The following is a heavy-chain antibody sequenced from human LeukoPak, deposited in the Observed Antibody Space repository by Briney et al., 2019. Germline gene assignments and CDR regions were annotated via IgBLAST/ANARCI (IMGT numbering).Heavy chain of an antibody. J-gene: IGHJ3*02. CDR2: INQDGSDK. Sequence: GGSLRLSRAASGFNFTKYWMTWVRQAPGKGLEWVANINQDGSDKYYVDSVEGRFTTSRDTAKNSLYLQMSSLRAEDTAVFYCARINFGAFDIWGQGTMATVSS. CDR1: GFNFTKYW. D-gene: IGHD3-10*01. V-gene: IGHV3-7*01. CDR3: ARINFGAFDI.